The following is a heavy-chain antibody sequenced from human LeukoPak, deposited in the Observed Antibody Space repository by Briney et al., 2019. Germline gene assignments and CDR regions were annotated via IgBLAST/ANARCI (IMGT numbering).Heavy chain of an antibody. CDR3: ARDGYSYGYLLSGYYYMDV. Sequence: PGGSLRLSCAASGFTFSSYTMNWVRQAPGKGLEWVSSISSSSTYKYYADSVKGRFTISRDNSKNTLYLQMNSLRAEDTAVYYCARDGYSYGYLLSGYYYMDVWGKGTTVTVSS. J-gene: IGHJ6*03. CDR1: GFTFSSYT. D-gene: IGHD5-18*01. V-gene: IGHV3-21*01. CDR2: ISSSSTYK.